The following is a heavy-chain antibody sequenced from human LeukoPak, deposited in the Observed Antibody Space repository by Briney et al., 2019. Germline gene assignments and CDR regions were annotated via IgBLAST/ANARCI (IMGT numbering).Heavy chain of an antibody. CDR3: AKLKDIELGWGIDI. J-gene: IGHJ6*02. CDR1: GFAFGSYG. CDR2: ISSGGHNT. D-gene: IGHD2-8*01. Sequence: PGGSLRPSCTASGFAFGSYGMTWVRQAPGKGLEWVSDISSGGHNTYYADSVKGRFTISRDNSKNTLYVQMNSLRAEDTAIYYCAKLKDIELGWGIDIWGQGTTVAVS. V-gene: IGHV3-23*01.